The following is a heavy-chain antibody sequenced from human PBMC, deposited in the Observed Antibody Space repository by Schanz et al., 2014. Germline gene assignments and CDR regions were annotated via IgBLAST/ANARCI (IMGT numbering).Heavy chain of an antibody. J-gene: IGHJ5*02. CDR2: ITAYNGDT. Sequence: QVQLVQSGAEVKKPGASVKVSCKASGYTFTSYGISWVRQAPGQGLEWMGWITAYNGDTNYALKLQGRVTLTTDTSTSTAYMELRSLRSDDTAVYYCAREVGLYDRGWFDPWGQGTLVTVSS. V-gene: IGHV1-18*01. CDR3: AREVGLYDRGWFDP. D-gene: IGHD3-22*01. CDR1: GYTFTSYG.